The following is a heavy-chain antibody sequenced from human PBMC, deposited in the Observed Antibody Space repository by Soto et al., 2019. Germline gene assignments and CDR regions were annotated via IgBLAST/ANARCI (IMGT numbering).Heavy chain of an antibody. CDR3: VRDYKYYFFDY. CDR2: IYHSGST. V-gene: IGHV4-4*02. J-gene: IGHJ4*02. D-gene: IGHD1-1*01. CDR1: GGSIISSNW. Sequence: LEILSLTCAVSGGSIISSNWWSWVRQPPGKGLEWIGEIYHSGSTNYNPSLKSRVTISIDKSKNQFSLKLSSVTAADTAVYYCVRDYKYYFFDYWGQGTLVTVSS.